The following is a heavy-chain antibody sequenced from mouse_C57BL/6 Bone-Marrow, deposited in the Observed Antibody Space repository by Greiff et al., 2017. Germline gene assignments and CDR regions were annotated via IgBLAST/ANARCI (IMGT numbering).Heavy chain of an antibody. CDR2: IYPGNSDT. CDR3: AHWDREYYFDY. J-gene: IGHJ2*01. D-gene: IGHD4-1*01. V-gene: IGHV1-5*01. Sequence: VQLQQSGTVLTRPGASVKMSCKTSGYTFTSYWMHWVKQRPGQGLEWIGAIYPGNSDTSYNQKFKGKAKLTAVTSASTAYMELSSLTNEDSAVYYCAHWDREYYFDYWGQGTTLTVSS. CDR1: GYTFTSYW.